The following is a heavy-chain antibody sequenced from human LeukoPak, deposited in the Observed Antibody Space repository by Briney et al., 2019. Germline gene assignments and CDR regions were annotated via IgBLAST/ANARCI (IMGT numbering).Heavy chain of an antibody. Sequence: ASVKVSCKGSVGTFSSYAISWVRQAPGQGLEWKGRIIPIFGTANYAQKFQGRVTITTDESTSTAYMELSSLRSEDTAVYYCAREYCSSTSCYAIFYFDLWGRGTLVTVSS. CDR3: AREYCSSTSCYAIFYFDL. D-gene: IGHD2-2*01. J-gene: IGHJ2*01. CDR1: VGTFSSYA. CDR2: IIPIFGTA. V-gene: IGHV1-69*05.